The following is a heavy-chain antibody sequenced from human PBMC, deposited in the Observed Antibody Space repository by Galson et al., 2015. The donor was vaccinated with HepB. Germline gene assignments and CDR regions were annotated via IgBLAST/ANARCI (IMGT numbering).Heavy chain of an antibody. V-gene: IGHV3-48*01. J-gene: IGHJ4*02. Sequence: SLRLSCAASGFTFSTYTMNWVRQAPGKGLEWVSYIASTSGRMFYADSVKGRFTISRDNVRNSLYLQMNSLRAEDTAVYYCARDGRTTPADYWGQGTLVTVSS. CDR1: GFTFSTYT. CDR3: ARDGRTTPADY. D-gene: IGHD2/OR15-2a*01. CDR2: IASTSGRM.